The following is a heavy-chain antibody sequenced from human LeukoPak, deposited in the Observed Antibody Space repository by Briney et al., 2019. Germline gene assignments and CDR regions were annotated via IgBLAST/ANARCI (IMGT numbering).Heavy chain of an antibody. CDR3: ARGPSGWYGRVSWFDP. V-gene: IGHV3-21*04. Sequence: PGGSLRLSCAASGFTFNNYVMTWVRQAPGKGLEWVSCISSSSSYIYYADSVKGRFTISRDNSKNTLYLQMNSLRAEDTAVYYCARGPSGWYGRVSWFDPWGQGTLVTVSS. D-gene: IGHD6-19*01. CDR2: ISSSSSYI. J-gene: IGHJ5*02. CDR1: GFTFNNYV.